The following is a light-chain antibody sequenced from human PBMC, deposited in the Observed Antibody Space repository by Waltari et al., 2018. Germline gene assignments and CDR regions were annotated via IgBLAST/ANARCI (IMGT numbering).Light chain of an antibody. CDR1: QSVSSY. V-gene: IGKV3-11*01. CDR2: DAS. Sequence: EIVLTQSPATLSLSPRERTTLSCRASQSVSSYLAWYQQKPGQAPRLLIYDASNRATGIPARFSGSGSGTDFTLTISSLEPEDFAVYYCQRSNWLLTFGGGTKVEIK. J-gene: IGKJ4*01. CDR3: QRSNWLLT.